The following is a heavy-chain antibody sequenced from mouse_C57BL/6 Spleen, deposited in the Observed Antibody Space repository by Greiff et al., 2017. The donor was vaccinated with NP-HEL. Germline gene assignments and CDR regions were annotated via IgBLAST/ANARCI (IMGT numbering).Heavy chain of an antibody. D-gene: IGHD1-1*01. CDR3: TSWGLVGGYFDV. CDR2: ISSGGDYI. Sequence: DVKLVESGEGLVKPGGSLELSCAASGFTFSSYAMSWVRQTPEKRLEWVAYISSGGDYIYYADTVKGRFTISRDNARNTLYLQMSSLKSEDTAMYYCTSWGLVGGYFDVWGTGTTVTVSS. V-gene: IGHV5-9-1*02. CDR1: GFTFSSYA. J-gene: IGHJ1*03.